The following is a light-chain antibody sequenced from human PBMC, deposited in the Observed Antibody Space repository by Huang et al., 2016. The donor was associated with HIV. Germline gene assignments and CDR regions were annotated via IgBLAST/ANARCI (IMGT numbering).Light chain of an antibody. CDR1: QSVNRN. V-gene: IGKV3-15*01. Sequence: EIVMTQSPATLSVSPGARATLSCRASQSVNRNLAWYQQKPGQAPRLLIYGASTRATGGPATFSGSGSGTECTLTISSLQSEDFAVYYCQQYNNWPPLTFGGGTKVEIK. CDR3: QQYNNWPPLT. J-gene: IGKJ4*01. CDR2: GAS.